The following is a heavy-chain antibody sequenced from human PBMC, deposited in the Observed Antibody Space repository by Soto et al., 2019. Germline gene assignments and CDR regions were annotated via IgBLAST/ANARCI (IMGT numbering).Heavy chain of an antibody. CDR3: VGGGGYFDQ. CDR1: GFTFSGSW. Sequence: EMQLVESGGGLVQPGGSLRLTCAASGFTFSGSWMSWVRQAPGKGLEWVANVNKDGSDKYYVDSVKGRFTISRVNDQMSLSLPVNSARVEDTGVYDGVGGGGYFDQWGQGTLVTVSS. J-gene: IGHJ4*02. CDR2: VNKDGSDK. V-gene: IGHV3-7*04. D-gene: IGHD3-16*01.